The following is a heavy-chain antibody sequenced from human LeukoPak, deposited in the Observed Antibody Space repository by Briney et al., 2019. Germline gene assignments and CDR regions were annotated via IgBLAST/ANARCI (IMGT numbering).Heavy chain of an antibody. Sequence: GGSLRLSCAASGFTFSNFAMSWVRQAPGKGLEWVSSISGSGISTYYADSLKGRFTVSRDNFKNTLFLQLNSLRAEDTAVYYCAKDLRGYDMDFDYWGQGTLVTVSS. CDR2: ISGSGIST. J-gene: IGHJ4*02. D-gene: IGHD5-12*01. CDR1: GFTFSNFA. CDR3: AKDLRGYDMDFDY. V-gene: IGHV3-23*01.